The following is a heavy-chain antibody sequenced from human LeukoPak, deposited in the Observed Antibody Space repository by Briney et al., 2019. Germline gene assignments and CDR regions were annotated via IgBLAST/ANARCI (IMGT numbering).Heavy chain of an antibody. CDR2: IYSGGNT. D-gene: IGHD2-2*02. CDR1: DGSISTYY. CDR3: ARDRGWHCTGTSCYTWFDP. Sequence: PSETLSLTCTVSDGSISTYYWSWIRQPAGKGLEWIGRIYSGGNTNYNPSLKSRVTMSLDTSKNQFSLKLSSVTAADTALYYCARDRGWHCTGTSCYTWFDPWSQGTLVTVSS. J-gene: IGHJ5*02. V-gene: IGHV4-4*07.